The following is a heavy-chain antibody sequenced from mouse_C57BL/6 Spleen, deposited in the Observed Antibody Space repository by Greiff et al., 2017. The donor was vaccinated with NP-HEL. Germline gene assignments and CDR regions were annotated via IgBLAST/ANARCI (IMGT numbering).Heavy chain of an antibody. Sequence: EVKLVESGGGLVKPGGSLKLSCAASGFTFSDYGMHWVRQAPEKGLEWVAYISSGSSTIYYADTVKGRFTISRDNAKNTLFLQMTSLRSEDTAMYYCARLGGSSYRNYAMDYWGQGTSVTVSS. V-gene: IGHV5-17*01. CDR1: GFTFSDYG. J-gene: IGHJ4*01. CDR3: ARLGGSSYRNYAMDY. D-gene: IGHD1-1*01. CDR2: ISSGSSTI.